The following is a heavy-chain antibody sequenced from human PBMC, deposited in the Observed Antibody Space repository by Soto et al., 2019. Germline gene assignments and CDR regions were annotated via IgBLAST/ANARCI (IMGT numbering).Heavy chain of an antibody. D-gene: IGHD3-9*01. CDR3: ARDSRFERLDGYGMDV. CDR1: GFTFSSYS. Sequence: GGSLRLSCAASGFTFSSYSMNWVRQAPGKGLEWVSSISSSSSYIYYADSVKGRFTISRDNAKNSLYLQMNSLRAEDTAVYYCARDSRFERLDGYGMDVWGQGTTVTVSS. CDR2: ISSSSSYI. J-gene: IGHJ6*02. V-gene: IGHV3-21*01.